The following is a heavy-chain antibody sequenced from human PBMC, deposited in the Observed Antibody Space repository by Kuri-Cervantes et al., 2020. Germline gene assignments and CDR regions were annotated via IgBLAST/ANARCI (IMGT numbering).Heavy chain of an antibody. CDR1: GGSISSYY. D-gene: IGHD6-13*01. V-gene: IGHV4-59*13. J-gene: IGHJ5*02. CDR2: IYYSGST. CDR3: ARVFVEAAASTQTFDP. Sequence: SETLSLTCTVSGGSISSYYWSWIRQPPGKGLEWIGYIYYSGSTNYNPSLKSRVTISVDTSKNQFSLKLSSVTAADTAVYYCARVFVEAAASTQTFDPWGQGTLVTVSS.